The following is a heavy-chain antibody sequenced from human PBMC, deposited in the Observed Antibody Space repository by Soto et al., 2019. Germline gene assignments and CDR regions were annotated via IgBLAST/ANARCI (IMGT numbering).Heavy chain of an antibody. J-gene: IGHJ6*02. V-gene: IGHV1-8*01. CDR3: VRATELRYVEWSVYRGGNYAMDV. D-gene: IGHD3-3*01. CDR2: VSPDSGST. CDR1: GYTFSGYD. Sequence: QVQLVQSGAEVKKPGASVRVSCKASGYTFSGYDINWVRQATGQGLEWMGWVSPDSGSTGYAGIFQGRVTMTWDRSTTTAYMDLSSLPSEDSAVYYCVRATELRYVEWSVYRGGNYAMDVWGQGTTVTVSS.